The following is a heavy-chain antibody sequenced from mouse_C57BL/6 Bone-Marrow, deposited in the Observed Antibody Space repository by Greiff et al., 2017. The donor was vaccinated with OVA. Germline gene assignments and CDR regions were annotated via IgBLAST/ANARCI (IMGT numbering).Heavy chain of an antibody. D-gene: IGHD2-5*01. CDR2: IYPRSGNT. J-gene: IGHJ2*01. V-gene: IGHV1-81*01. Sequence: VQVVESGAELARPGASVKLSCKASGYTFTSYGISWVKQRTGQGLEWIGEIYPRSGNTYYNEEFKGKATLTADKSSSTAYMELRSLTSEDSAVYFCARRGLYSNYPDYWGQGTTLTVSS. CDR1: GYTFTSYG. CDR3: ARRGLYSNYPDY.